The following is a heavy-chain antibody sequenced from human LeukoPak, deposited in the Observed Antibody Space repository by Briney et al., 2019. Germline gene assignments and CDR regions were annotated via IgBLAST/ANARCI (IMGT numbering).Heavy chain of an antibody. V-gene: IGHV3-13*01. CDR3: ARARDGYKIDY. J-gene: IGHJ4*02. CDR2: IGTAGDT. D-gene: IGHD5-24*01. CDR1: GFPFSSYD. Sequence: QPGGSLLLSCAASGFPFSSYDMHWARPATGKGLEWVSAIGTAGDTYYPGSVKGRFTISRENAKNSLYLQMNSLRAGDTAVYYCARARDGYKIDYWGQGTLVTVSS.